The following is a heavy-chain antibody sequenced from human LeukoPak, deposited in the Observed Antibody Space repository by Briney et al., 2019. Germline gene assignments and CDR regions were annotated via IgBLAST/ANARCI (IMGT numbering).Heavy chain of an antibody. CDR1: GVTVSDAW. V-gene: IGHV3-15*01. CDR3: TTEGYFFNSRPDQDEFHLYYYYMAV. Sequence: GGSLRLSCAVSGVTVSDAWMSWGRQVPGKGLEWVGRIKSKLDDGTRDYTAPVEGRFTIARDDSGNTLYLDLSRLKTEDTAVYYCTTEGYFFNSRPDQDEFHLYYYYMAVWGKGTTVTVS. J-gene: IGHJ6*03. D-gene: IGHD2/OR15-2a*01. CDR2: IKSKLDDGTR.